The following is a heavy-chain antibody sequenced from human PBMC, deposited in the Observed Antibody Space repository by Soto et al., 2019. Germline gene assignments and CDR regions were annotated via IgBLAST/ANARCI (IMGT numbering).Heavy chain of an antibody. V-gene: IGHV4-4*07. J-gene: IGHJ4*02. CDR2: INTSGSS. CDR1: GGSLSSNY. CDR3: ARDWSC. Sequence: SETLSLTCIVSGGSLSSNYWSWVRRPAGKGLEWIGRINTSGSSSYNPSLKSRVTMSVDTSKNQFSLNLNSVTAADTAIYYCARDWSCWGRGILVTVSS.